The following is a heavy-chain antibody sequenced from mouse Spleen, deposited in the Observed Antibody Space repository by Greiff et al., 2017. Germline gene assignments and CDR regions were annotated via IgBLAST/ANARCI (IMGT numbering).Heavy chain of an antibody. V-gene: IGHV1-82*01. CDR1: GYAFSSSW. D-gene: IGHD1-2*01. CDR3: ARRLHHFDY. J-gene: IGHJ2*01. Sequence: VKVVESGPELVKPGASVKISCKASGYAFSSSWMNWVKQRPGKGLEWIGRIYPGDGDTNYNGKFKGKATLTADKSSSTAYMQLSSLTSEDSAVYFCARRLHHFDYWGQGTTLTVSS. CDR2: IYPGDGDT.